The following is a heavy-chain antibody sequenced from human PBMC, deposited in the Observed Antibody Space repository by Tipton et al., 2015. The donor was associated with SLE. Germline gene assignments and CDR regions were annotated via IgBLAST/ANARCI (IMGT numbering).Heavy chain of an antibody. CDR3: ARVAPTEVFDY. J-gene: IGHJ4*02. V-gene: IGHV4-34*12. D-gene: IGHD1-1*01. CDR2: IIHGGVT. Sequence: GLVKPSQTLSLTCAVYGESFNGYFWTWIRQPPGKGLEWIAEIIHGGVTNYNPSLRSRVTISVDMSKNQVSLKLSSVTAADTAVYYCARVAPTEVFDYWGQGTLVTVSS. CDR1: GESFNGYF.